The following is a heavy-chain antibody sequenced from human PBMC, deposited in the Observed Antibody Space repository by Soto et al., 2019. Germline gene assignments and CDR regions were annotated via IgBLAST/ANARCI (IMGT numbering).Heavy chain of an antibody. CDR2: IYHSGST. Sequence: QVQLQESGPGLVKPSGTLSLTCAVSGGSISSSNWWSWVRQPPGKGLEWIGEIYHSGSTNYNPSXRSRVTISVDXXKXSXXLKLSSVTAADTAVYYCARGRQRECLLPTYYGMDVWGQGTTVTVSS. V-gene: IGHV4-4*02. CDR1: GGSISSSNW. CDR3: ARGRQRECLLPTYYGMDV. J-gene: IGHJ6*02. D-gene: IGHD3-16*01.